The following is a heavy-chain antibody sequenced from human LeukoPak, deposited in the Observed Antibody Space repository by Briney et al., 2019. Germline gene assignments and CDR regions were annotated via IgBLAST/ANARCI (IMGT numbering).Heavy chain of an antibody. CDR1: GYTFTSYY. CDR2: INPSGGST. D-gene: IGHD2-2*01. Sequence: GASVKVSCMASGYTFTSYYMHRVRQAPGQGLEWMGIINPSGGSTSYAQKFQGRVTMTRDTSTSTVYMELSSLRSEDTAVYYCARALAEYCSSTSCYHIAVAPIDYWGQGTLVTVSS. J-gene: IGHJ4*02. V-gene: IGHV1-46*01. CDR3: ARALAEYCSSTSCYHIAVAPIDY.